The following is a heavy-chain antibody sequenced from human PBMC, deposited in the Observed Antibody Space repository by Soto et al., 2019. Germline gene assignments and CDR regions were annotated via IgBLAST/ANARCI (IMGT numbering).Heavy chain of an antibody. CDR2: ISGSGGST. J-gene: IGHJ6*02. D-gene: IGHD2-15*01. Sequence: PRLSCAAAGFTFSSYAMSWVRQAPGKGLEWVSAISGSGGSTYYADSVKGRFTISRDNSKNTLYLQMDSLRAEDTAVYYCAKGMDIVVVVAATDGMDVWGQGTTVTVSS. CDR1: GFTFSSYA. V-gene: IGHV3-23*01. CDR3: AKGMDIVVVVAATDGMDV.